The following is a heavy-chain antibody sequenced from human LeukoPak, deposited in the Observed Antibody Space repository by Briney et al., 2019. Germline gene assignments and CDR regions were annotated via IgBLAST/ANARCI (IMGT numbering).Heavy chain of an antibody. J-gene: IGHJ4*02. Sequence: GASVKVSCKASGYIFTSYGISWVRQAPGQGLEWMGWISAYNGNTNYAQKLQGRVTVTTDTSTTTAYMELRGLTSDDTAVYYCAREAGGATEFYFDYWGQGTLVTVSS. CDR2: ISAYNGNT. CDR1: GYIFTSYG. V-gene: IGHV1-18*01. D-gene: IGHD1-26*01. CDR3: AREAGGATEFYFDY.